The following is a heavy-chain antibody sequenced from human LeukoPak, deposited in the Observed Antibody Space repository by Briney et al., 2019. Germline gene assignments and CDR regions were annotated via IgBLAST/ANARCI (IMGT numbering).Heavy chain of an antibody. CDR3: ARDGAGTYYYGSGSYYHFDY. D-gene: IGHD3-10*01. CDR1: GYTFTSYG. CDR2: ISAYNGNT. Sequence: ASVKVSCKASGYTFTSYGISWVRQAPGQGLEWMGWISAYNGNTNYAQKLQGRVTMTTDTSTSTAYMELSSLRSEDTAVYYCARDGAGTYYYGSGSYYHFDYWGQGTLVTVSS. J-gene: IGHJ4*02. V-gene: IGHV1-18*01.